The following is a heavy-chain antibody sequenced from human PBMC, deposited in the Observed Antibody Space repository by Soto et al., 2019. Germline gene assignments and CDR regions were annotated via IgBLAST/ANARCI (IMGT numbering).Heavy chain of an antibody. V-gene: IGHV1-18*01. Sequence: ASVKVSCKASGYTFTSYGISWVRQAPGQGLEWMGWISAYNGNTNYAQKLQGRVTMTTDTSTSTAYMELRSLRSDDAAVYYCARRYKVFNYMDVWGKGTTVTVSS. CDR1: GYTFTSYG. CDR3: ARRYKVFNYMDV. J-gene: IGHJ6*03. CDR2: ISAYNGNT. D-gene: IGHD1-20*01.